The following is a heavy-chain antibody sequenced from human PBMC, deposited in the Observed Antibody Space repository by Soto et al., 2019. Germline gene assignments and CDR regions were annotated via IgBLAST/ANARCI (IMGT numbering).Heavy chain of an antibody. V-gene: IGHV1-69*12. Sequence: QVQLVQSGAEVKKPGSSVKVSCKASGGTFSSYAISWVRQAPGQGLEWMGGIIPIFGTADYAQKFQGRVAITADASTSTAYMELRRLRSEDTAVYYCASAWGPSYYYGMAVWGQGTTVTVSS. CDR1: GGTFSSYA. D-gene: IGHD3-16*01. CDR2: IIPIFGTA. J-gene: IGHJ6*02. CDR3: ASAWGPSYYYGMAV.